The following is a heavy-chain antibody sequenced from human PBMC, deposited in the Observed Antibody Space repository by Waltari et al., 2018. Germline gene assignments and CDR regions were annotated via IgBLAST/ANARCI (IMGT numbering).Heavy chain of an antibody. V-gene: IGHV1-69-2*01. Sequence: EVQLVQSGAEVKKPGATVKISGKASGYTFTEYYMHWVKQAPGKGLEWMGGVDPGDDYTNYSVKCQVRVTIATDTHTVSPNMELISSKSDDTAVYYCARAHNSGYYLSAFDIWGQGTMVTVSS. D-gene: IGHD5-12*01. CDR1: GYTFTEYY. J-gene: IGHJ3*02. CDR2: VDPGDDYT. CDR3: ARAHNSGYYLSAFDI.